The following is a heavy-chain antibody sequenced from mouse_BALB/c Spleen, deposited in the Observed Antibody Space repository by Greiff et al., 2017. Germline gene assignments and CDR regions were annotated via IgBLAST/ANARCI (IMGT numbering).Heavy chain of an antibody. D-gene: IGHD2-4*01. CDR1: GFTFSSYA. CDR2: ISSGGST. CDR3: ARGYDYDGYWYFDV. J-gene: IGHJ1*01. V-gene: IGHV5-6-5*01. Sequence: EVKLVESGGGLVKPGGSLKLSCAASGFTFSSYAMSWVRQTPEKRLEWVASISSGGSTYYPDSVKGRFTISRDNARNILYLQMSSLRSEDTAMYYCARGYDYDGYWYFDVWGAGTTVTVSS.